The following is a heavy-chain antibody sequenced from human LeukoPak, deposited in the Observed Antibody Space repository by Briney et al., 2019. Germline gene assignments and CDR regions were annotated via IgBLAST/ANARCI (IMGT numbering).Heavy chain of an antibody. Sequence: SETLSLTCTVSGGSISSYYWSWIRQPPGKGLEWIGYIYYSGSTNYNPSLKSRVTISVDTSKNQFSLKLSSVTAADTAVYYCARWARGSSSSFDYWGQGTLFTVSS. D-gene: IGHD6-6*01. V-gene: IGHV4-59*01. CDR1: GGSISSYY. J-gene: IGHJ4*02. CDR2: IYYSGST. CDR3: ARWARGSSSSFDY.